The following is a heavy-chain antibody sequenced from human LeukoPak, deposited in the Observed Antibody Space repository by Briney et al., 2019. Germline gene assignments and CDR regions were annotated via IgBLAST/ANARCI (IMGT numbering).Heavy chain of an antibody. D-gene: IGHD3-10*01. CDR2: INHSGST. V-gene: IGHV4-34*01. CDR1: GGSFSGYY. Sequence: SETLSLICAVYGGSFSGYYWSWIRQPPGKGLEWIGEINHSGSTNYNPSLKSRVTISVDTSKNQFSLKLSSVTAADTAVYYCARHGTPLRYGSGNYYKGAPFDYWGQGTLVTVSS. J-gene: IGHJ4*02. CDR3: ARHGTPLRYGSGNYYKGAPFDY.